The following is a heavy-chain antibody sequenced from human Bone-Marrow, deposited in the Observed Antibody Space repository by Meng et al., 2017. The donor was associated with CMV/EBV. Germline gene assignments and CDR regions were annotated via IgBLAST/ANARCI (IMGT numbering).Heavy chain of an antibody. Sequence: SLKISCAASGFTFDDYAMHWVRQAPGKGLEWVSGISWNSGSIGYADSVKGRFTISRDNAKNFLYLQMNSLRAEDTALYYCARRGGSYYLDNCGQGTLVTVSS. CDR2: ISWNSGSI. J-gene: IGHJ4*02. D-gene: IGHD1-26*01. CDR1: GFTFDDYA. V-gene: IGHV3-9*01. CDR3: ARRGGSYYLDN.